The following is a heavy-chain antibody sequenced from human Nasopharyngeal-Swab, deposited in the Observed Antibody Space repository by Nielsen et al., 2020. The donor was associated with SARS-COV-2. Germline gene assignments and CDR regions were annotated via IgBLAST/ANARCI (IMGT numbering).Heavy chain of an antibody. J-gene: IGHJ4*02. D-gene: IGHD4-17*01. CDR1: GASISNRTNY. Sequence: SETLSLTCSVSGASISNRTNYWGWIRQSPGKGLEWIGTIFSSGSTYNPSLKSRVTMSVDTSKNQLSLKLTSVTAADTAVYYCARDESGDYLGLPFDHWGRGTLVTVSS. V-gene: IGHV4-39*07. CDR2: IFSSGST. CDR3: ARDESGDYLGLPFDH.